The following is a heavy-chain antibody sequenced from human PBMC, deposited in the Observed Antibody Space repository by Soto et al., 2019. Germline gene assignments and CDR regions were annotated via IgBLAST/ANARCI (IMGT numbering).Heavy chain of an antibody. D-gene: IGHD2-2*01. CDR3: ARNEDIVVVPAAIYYYYGMDV. Sequence: QVQLVQSGAEVKKPGASVKVSCKASGYTFTSYGISWVRQAPGQGLEWMGWISAYNGNTNYAQKLKGRVTMTTNTSTSTAYMELRSLRSDDTAVYYCARNEDIVVVPAAIYYYYGMDVWGQGTTVTVSS. V-gene: IGHV1-18*01. CDR1: GYTFTSYG. CDR2: ISAYNGNT. J-gene: IGHJ6*02.